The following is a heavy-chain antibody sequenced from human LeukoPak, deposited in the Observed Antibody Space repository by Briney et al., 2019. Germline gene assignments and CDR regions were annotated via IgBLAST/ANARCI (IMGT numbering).Heavy chain of an antibody. D-gene: IGHD3-10*01. V-gene: IGHV3-53*01. J-gene: IGHJ4*02. CDR2: IYSDGTT. CDR1: EFTVSSNY. Sequence: PGGSLRLSCAASEFTVSSNYMTWVPQAPGKGLEWVSVIYSDGTTYYADSVKGRFTVSRDNSKNTVYLQMKSLRVEDTAVYHCVRGLGYGSGPVDYWGQGTLVTVSS. CDR3: VRGLGYGSGPVDY.